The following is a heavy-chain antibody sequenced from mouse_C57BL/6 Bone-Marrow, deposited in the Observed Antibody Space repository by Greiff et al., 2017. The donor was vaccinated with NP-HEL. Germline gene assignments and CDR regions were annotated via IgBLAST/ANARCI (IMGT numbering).Heavy chain of an antibody. CDR1: GFTFSDFY. V-gene: IGHV7-1*01. Sequence: EVNVVESGGGLVQSGRSLRLSCATSGFTFSDFYMEWVRQAPGKGLEWIAASRNKANDYTTEYSASVKGRFIVSRDTSQSILYLQMNALRAEDTAIYYCARDAPFTTAHSMDYWGQGTSVTVSS. CDR3: ARDAPFTTAHSMDY. CDR2: SRNKANDYTT. J-gene: IGHJ4*01. D-gene: IGHD1-2*01.